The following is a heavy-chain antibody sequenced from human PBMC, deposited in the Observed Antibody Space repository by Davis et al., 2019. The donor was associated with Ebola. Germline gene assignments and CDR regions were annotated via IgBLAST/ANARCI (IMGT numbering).Heavy chain of an antibody. CDR1: GFTFSSYS. V-gene: IGHV3-21*01. Sequence: GESLKISCAASGFTFSSYSMNWVRQAPGKGLEWVSSISSSSSYIYYADSVKGRFTISRDNSKNTLYLQMNNLRAEDTAVYYCARDDGWDWGQGTLVTVSS. CDR2: ISSSSSYI. CDR3: ARDDGWD. J-gene: IGHJ4*02. D-gene: IGHD1-26*01.